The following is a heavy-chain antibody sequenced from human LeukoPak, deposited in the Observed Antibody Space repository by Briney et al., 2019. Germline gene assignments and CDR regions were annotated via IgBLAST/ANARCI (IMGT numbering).Heavy chain of an antibody. CDR3: ARGYCSGGSCYGHGFDI. CDR2: SRNKANSYIT. J-gene: IGHJ3*02. Sequence: GGSLRLSCAASGFIFSDHYMDWVRQAPGKGLEWVGRSRNKANSYITEYAASVKGRFTISRDDSKNTLFLQMNSLKTEDTAVYYCARGYCSGGSCYGHGFDIWGQGTMVTVSS. CDR1: GFIFSDHY. D-gene: IGHD2-15*01. V-gene: IGHV3-72*01.